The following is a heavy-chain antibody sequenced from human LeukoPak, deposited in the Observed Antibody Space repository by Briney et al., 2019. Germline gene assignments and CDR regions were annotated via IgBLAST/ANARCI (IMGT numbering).Heavy chain of an antibody. CDR2: IKQDGSEK. CDR3: ARGGGGWYLYYYYYYMDV. Sequence: PGGSLRLSCAASGFTFSSYWMSWVRQAPGKGLEWVANIKQDGSEKYYVDSVKGRFTISRDNAKNSLYLQMNSLRAEDTAVYYCARGGGGWYLYYYYYYMDVWGKGTTVTISS. D-gene: IGHD6-19*01. CDR1: GFTFSSYW. J-gene: IGHJ6*03. V-gene: IGHV3-7*01.